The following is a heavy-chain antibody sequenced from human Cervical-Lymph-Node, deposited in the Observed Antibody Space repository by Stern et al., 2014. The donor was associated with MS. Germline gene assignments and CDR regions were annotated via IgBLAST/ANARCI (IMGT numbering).Heavy chain of an antibody. D-gene: IGHD6-13*01. CDR3: ARGWYSSSWYVWFDP. CDR2: INAGNGNK. J-gene: IGHJ5*02. CDR1: GYTFTSYS. Sequence: QVQLIQSGAEVKKPGASVKVSCKASGYTFTSYSMHWVRQAPGQRLEWLGWINAGNGNKKYSQKFQGRVTITRDTSTTTAYMELSSLRSEDTAVYYCARGWYSSSWYVWFDPWGQGTLVTVSS. V-gene: IGHV1-3*01.